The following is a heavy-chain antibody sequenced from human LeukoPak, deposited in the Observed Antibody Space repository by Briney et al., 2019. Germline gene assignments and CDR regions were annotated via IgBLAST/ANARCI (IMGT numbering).Heavy chain of an antibody. CDR2: ISVSDGST. V-gene: IGHV3-23*01. Sequence: GRSLRLSCAASGFTFSNYAMSWVRQAPGKWLEYVSGISVSDGSTYYADSVKGRLTISRDNSQNTLYLQIDRLRPEHTAVYYCAKVGTRISSIVVVFTTADDWYFDLWGRGTLVTVSS. CDR1: GFTFSNYA. J-gene: IGHJ2*01. D-gene: IGHD3-22*01. CDR3: AKVGTRISSIVVVFTTADDWYFDL.